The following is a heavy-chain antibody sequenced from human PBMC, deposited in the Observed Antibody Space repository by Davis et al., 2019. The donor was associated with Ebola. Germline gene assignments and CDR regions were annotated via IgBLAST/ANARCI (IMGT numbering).Heavy chain of an antibody. CDR1: GYTFTSYD. CDR2: ISAYNGNT. J-gene: IGHJ4*02. V-gene: IGHV1-18*01. D-gene: IGHD6-13*01. CDR3: ARDRGMIAAAGTVDY. Sequence: ASVKVSCKASGYTFTSYDINWVRQATGQGLEWMGWISAYNGNTNYAQKLQGRVTMTTDTSTSTAYMELRSLRSDDTAVYYCARDRGMIAAAGTVDYWGQGTLVTVSS.